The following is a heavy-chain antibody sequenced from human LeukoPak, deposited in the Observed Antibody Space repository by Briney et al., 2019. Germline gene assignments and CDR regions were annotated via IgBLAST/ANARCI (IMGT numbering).Heavy chain of an antibody. Sequence: QAGGSLRLSCAASGFTFDDYAMHWIRQAPGKGLEWVSGISWNRGSIGYADSVKGRFTISRDNAKNSLYLQMNSLRAEDMALYYCAKGDYSDYVVGPPGGVWGKGTTVTVSS. D-gene: IGHD4-11*01. J-gene: IGHJ6*04. CDR2: ISWNRGSI. CDR3: AKGDYSDYVVGPPGGV. V-gene: IGHV3-9*03. CDR1: GFTFDDYA.